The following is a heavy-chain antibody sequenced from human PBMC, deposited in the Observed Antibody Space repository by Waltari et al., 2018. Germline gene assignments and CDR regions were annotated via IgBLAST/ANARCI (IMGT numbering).Heavy chain of an antibody. V-gene: IGHV3-53*01. CDR2: SYSGGST. J-gene: IGHJ6*02. D-gene: IGHD6-13*01. CDR1: GFTVSSNY. Sequence: EVQLVEYGGGLIQPGGSLRLSCAASGFTVSSNYMSWVRQAPGKGLEWVSVSYSGGSTYYADSVKGRFTISRDNSKNTLYLQMNSLRAEDTAVYYCARNQLVRGYYYGMDVWGQGTTVTVSS. CDR3: ARNQLVRGYYYGMDV.